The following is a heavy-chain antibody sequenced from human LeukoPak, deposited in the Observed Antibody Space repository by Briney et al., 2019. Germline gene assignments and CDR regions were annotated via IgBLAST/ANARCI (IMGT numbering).Heavy chain of an antibody. CDR1: GFTFSSYG. V-gene: IGHV3-33*01. CDR2: IWYDGSNK. CDR3: ARVAYCSSTSCYVLDY. D-gene: IGHD2-2*01. J-gene: IGHJ4*02. Sequence: PGRSPRLSCAASGFTFSSYGMHWVRQAPGKGLERVAVIWYDGSNKYYADSVKGRFTISRDNSKNTLYLQMNSLRAEDTAVYYCARVAYCSSTSCYVLDYWGQGTLVTVSS.